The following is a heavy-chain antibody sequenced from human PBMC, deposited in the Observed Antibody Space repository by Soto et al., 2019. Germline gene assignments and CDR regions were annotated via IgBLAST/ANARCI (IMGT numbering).Heavy chain of an antibody. D-gene: IGHD5-12*01. CDR2: VYYSGTT. J-gene: IGHJ4*02. CDR1: GGSGSSYS. CDR3: ARHTGGYVGY. Sequence: QVQLQESGPGLVKPSETLSLTCTVSGGSGSSYSWSWIRQPPGKGLEWIGYVYYSGTTHYNPSLKSRVTISVDTSKNQFSLKLSSVTAADTGVYYCARHTGGYVGYSGQGTLVTVSS. V-gene: IGHV4-59*08.